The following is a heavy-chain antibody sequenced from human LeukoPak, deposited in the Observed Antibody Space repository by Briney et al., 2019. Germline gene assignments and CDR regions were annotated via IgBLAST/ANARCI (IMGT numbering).Heavy chain of an antibody. CDR2: ISYDGSNK. CDR1: GFTFSSYA. CDR3: ARDVRFGELLYD. D-gene: IGHD3-10*01. V-gene: IGHV3-30*04. J-gene: IGHJ4*02. Sequence: QSGRSLRLSCAASGFTFSSYAMHWVRQAPGKGLEWVAVISYDGSNKYYADSVKGRFTISRDNSKNTLYLQMNSLRAEDTAVYYCARDVRFGELLYDWGQGTLVTVSS.